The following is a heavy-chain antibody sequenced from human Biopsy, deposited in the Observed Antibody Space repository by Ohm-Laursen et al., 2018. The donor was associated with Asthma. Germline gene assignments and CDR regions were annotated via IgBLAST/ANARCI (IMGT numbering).Heavy chain of an antibody. V-gene: IGHV3-30*03. CDR2: ISKDASTQ. CDR3: VRDGTDDAFDI. CDR1: GFTVNRDH. Sequence: SLRLSCAASGFTVNRDHMFWVRQAPGKGLEWVGVISKDASTQDYADSVKGRFTMARDNSKNTLDLQMNSLREEDTAVYYCVRDGTDDAFDIWGQGTVVSVSS. D-gene: IGHD1-1*01. J-gene: IGHJ3*02.